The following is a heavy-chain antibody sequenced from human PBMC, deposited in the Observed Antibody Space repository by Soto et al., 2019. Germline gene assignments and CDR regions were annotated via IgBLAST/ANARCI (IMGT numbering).Heavy chain of an antibody. CDR3: ARQRTSVVTQAYFDS. CDR2: IYYSGST. V-gene: IGHV4-39*01. CDR1: GDSINNRSYY. D-gene: IGHD2-21*02. Sequence: FLTCTVTGDSINNRSYYWGWIRQPPGKGLEWIGSIYYSGSTYNNPSLKSRVSMSADTSKNQFSLKLRSVTAADTALYYCARQRTSVVTQAYFDSWGQGSLVTVSS. J-gene: IGHJ4*02.